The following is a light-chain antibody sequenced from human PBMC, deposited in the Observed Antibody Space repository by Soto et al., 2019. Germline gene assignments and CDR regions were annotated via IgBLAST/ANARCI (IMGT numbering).Light chain of an antibody. J-gene: IGKJ3*01. CDR2: GAS. CDR3: QNFGDSPFT. Sequence: EIVLMQSPDTLSLSPGERATLSCRASETISSHYIAWYQQKPGQAPRLLIFGASTRATGIPDRFSGSWSGTDFTLTISRLEPEDFAVYYSQNFGDSPFTFGPGTKVDIK. V-gene: IGKV3-20*01. CDR1: ETISSHY.